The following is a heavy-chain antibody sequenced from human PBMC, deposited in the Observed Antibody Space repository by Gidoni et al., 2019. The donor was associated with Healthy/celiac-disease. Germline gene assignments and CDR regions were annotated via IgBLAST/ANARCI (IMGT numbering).Heavy chain of an antibody. D-gene: IGHD4-17*01. CDR2: ISSSSSYI. J-gene: IGHJ3*02. CDR1: GFTFSSYS. Sequence: EVQLVESGGGLVKPGGSLRLSCAASGFTFSSYSMNWVRQAPGKGLELVSSISSSSSYIYYADSLKGRFTISRDNAKNSLYLQMNSLRAEDTAVYYCARYPRGDYNQKDAFDIWGQGTMVTVSS. CDR3: ARYPRGDYNQKDAFDI. V-gene: IGHV3-21*01.